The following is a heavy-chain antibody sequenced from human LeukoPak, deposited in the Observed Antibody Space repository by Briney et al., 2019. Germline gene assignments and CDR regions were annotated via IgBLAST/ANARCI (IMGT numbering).Heavy chain of an antibody. J-gene: IGHJ6*02. Sequence: GESLKISCKGSGYSFTSYYMHWVRQAPGQGLEWMGIINPSGGSTSYAQKFQGRVTMTRDTSTSTVYMELSSLRSEDTAVYYCARDRDTMIVVVITPSGGMDVWGQGTTVTVSS. D-gene: IGHD3-22*01. CDR3: ARDRDTMIVVVITPSGGMDV. CDR2: INPSGGST. CDR1: GYSFTSYY. V-gene: IGHV1-46*01.